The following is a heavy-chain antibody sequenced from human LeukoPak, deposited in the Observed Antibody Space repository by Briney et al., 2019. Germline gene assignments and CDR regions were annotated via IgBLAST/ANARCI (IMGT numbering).Heavy chain of an antibody. CDR1: GFTFSSYA. CDR2: ISGSGGST. J-gene: IGHJ4*02. CDR3: AKVDAYCSSTSCYYFDY. Sequence: PGGSLRLSCAASGFTFSSYAMSWVRQAPGKGLEWVSAISGSGGSTYYADSVKGRFTISRDNSKNTLYLQMNSLRAEDTAVYYCAKVDAYCSSTSCYYFDYWGQGTLVTVSS. D-gene: IGHD2-2*01. V-gene: IGHV3-23*01.